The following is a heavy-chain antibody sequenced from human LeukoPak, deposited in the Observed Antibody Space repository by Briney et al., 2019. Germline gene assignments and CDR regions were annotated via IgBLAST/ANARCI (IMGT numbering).Heavy chain of an antibody. CDR2: INPHYGNT. CDR1: GYIFSTYT. Sequence: GASVKVSCKASGYIFSTYTVSWVRQAPGQGLEWVGWINPHYGNTKSAQRFQGRVTMTTDTSTNTVYMELRSLRYDDTAVYYCARMTMFGVATPYDYWGQGTLVTVSS. D-gene: IGHD3-3*01. CDR3: ARMTMFGVATPYDY. J-gene: IGHJ4*02. V-gene: IGHV1-18*01.